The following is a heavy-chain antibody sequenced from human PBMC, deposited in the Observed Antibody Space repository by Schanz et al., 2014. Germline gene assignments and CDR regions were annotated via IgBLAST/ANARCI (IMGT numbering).Heavy chain of an antibody. D-gene: IGHD6-19*01. V-gene: IGHV3-NL1*01. CDR3: AKDLISGWSGFDY. CDR1: GFTFSSYG. Sequence: VQLVESGGGVVQPGRSLRLSCAASGFTFSSYGMHWVRQAPGKGLEWVSGIGGSGDSTHYADSVKGRFIISRDNSKNALYLLMNSLRAEDTAVYYCAKDLISGWSGFDYWGQGTLVTVSS. J-gene: IGHJ4*02. CDR2: IGGSGDST.